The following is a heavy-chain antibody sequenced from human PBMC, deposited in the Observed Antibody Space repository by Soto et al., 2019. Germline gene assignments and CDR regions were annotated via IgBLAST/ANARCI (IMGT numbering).Heavy chain of an antibody. CDR2: IYWDDDK. CDR1: GFSLSTSGVG. D-gene: IGHD5-12*01. V-gene: IGHV2-5*02. Sequence: QITLKESGPTLVKPTQTLTLTCTFSGFSLSTSGVGVGWIRQPPGKALEWLALIYWDDDKRYSPSLKSRLTITKDTSKNQVVLTMTNMDPVDTATYYCAHYQGGYDGATLFDYWGQGTLVTVSS. J-gene: IGHJ4*02. CDR3: AHYQGGYDGATLFDY.